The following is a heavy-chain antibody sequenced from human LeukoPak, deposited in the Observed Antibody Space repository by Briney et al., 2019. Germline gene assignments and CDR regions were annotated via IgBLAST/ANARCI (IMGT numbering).Heavy chain of an antibody. J-gene: IGHJ1*01. CDR3: ARGIVRRGVVPAAMLRRSDYFQR. CDR1: GGSLSSYY. Sequence: SETLSLTCTVYGGSLSSYYWSWIRQPPGKGLEWIGYIYYSGSTNYNPSLKSRVTISVDTSKNQFSLKLSSVTAADTAVYYCARGIVRRGVVPAAMLRRSDYFQRWGQGTLVTVSS. V-gene: IGHV4-59*01. D-gene: IGHD2-2*01. CDR2: IYYSGST.